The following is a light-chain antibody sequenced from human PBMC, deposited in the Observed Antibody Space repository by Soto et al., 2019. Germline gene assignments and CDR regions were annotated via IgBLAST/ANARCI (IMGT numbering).Light chain of an antibody. CDR2: SSH. V-gene: IGLV1-44*01. Sequence: QAVVTQPPSASGTPGQRVTSSCSGSSSSIGSNTVIWYQQLPGTAPKLLIYSSHKRPSGVPDRFSGSKSGTSASLAISGLQSEDEADYYCAAWDDRMSAWVFGGGTKVTLL. CDR3: AAWDDRMSAWV. J-gene: IGLJ3*02. CDR1: SSSIGSNT.